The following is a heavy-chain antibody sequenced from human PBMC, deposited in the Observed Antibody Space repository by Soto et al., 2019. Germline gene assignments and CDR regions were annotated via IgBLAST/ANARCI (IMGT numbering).Heavy chain of an antibody. CDR2: ISSSGSTI. CDR3: ARTYYGSGSFLFYFDY. J-gene: IGHJ4*02. Sequence: GGSLRLSCAASGFTFSDYYMSWIRQAPGKGLEWVSYISSSGSTIYYADSVKGRLTISRDNAKNSLYLQMNSLRAEDTAVYYCARTYYGSGSFLFYFDYWGQGTLVTVSS. V-gene: IGHV3-11*01. D-gene: IGHD3-10*01. CDR1: GFTFSDYY.